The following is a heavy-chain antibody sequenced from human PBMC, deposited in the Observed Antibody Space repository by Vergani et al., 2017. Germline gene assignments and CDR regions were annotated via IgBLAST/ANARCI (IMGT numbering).Heavy chain of an antibody. Sequence: QVQLVESGGGVVQPGRSLRLSCAASGFTFSSYGMHWVRQAPGKGLEWVAVISYDGSNKYYADSVKGRFTISRDNSKNTLYLQMNSLRAEDTAVYYCAKGDLPYGPYGDYGYFQHWGQGTLVTVSS. CDR1: GFTFSSYG. CDR3: AKGDLPYGPYGDYGYFQH. D-gene: IGHD4-17*01. V-gene: IGHV3-30*18. CDR2: ISYDGSNK. J-gene: IGHJ1*01.